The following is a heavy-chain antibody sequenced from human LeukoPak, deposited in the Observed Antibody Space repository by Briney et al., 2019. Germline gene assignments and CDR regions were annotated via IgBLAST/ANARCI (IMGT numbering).Heavy chain of an antibody. J-gene: IGHJ2*01. CDR3: ARVSTNSRVGGYDPQWYFDL. CDR2: ISGYNGNT. D-gene: IGHD5-12*01. Sequence: ASVKVSCKASGYTSINYGFTWVRQAPGQGLEWMGWISGYNGNTNYLQKFQGRVTMTTDTSTNTVYMEPRSLSSDDTAVYYCARVSTNSRVGGYDPQWYFDLWGRGTLVTVSS. CDR1: GYTSINYG. V-gene: IGHV1-18*04.